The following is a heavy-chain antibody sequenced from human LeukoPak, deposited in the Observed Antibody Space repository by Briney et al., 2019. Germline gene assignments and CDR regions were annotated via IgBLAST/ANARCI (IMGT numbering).Heavy chain of an antibody. CDR2: IYPGDSDT. CDR3: ARRGGLVDTFDI. D-gene: IGHD6-6*01. Sequence: GESLKISCEGSGGSFTKFWIGWVRQMPGKGLEWMGIIYPGDSDTRYSPSFQGQVTISADKSISTAYLQWSSLKASDTAKYYCARRGGLVDTFDIWGQGTLVTVSS. J-gene: IGHJ3*02. CDR1: GGSFTKFW. V-gene: IGHV5-51*01.